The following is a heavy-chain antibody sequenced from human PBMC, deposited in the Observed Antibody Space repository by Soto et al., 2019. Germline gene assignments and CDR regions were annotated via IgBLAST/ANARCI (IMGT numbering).Heavy chain of an antibody. CDR2: ISGSGGST. CDR3: AKVRPTPYSGYDYGTDY. D-gene: IGHD5-12*01. CDR1: GFTFSSYA. Sequence: EVQLLASGGGLVQPGGSLRLSCAASGFTFSSYAMSWVRQAPGKGLEWVSAISGSGGSTYYADSVKGRFTISRDNSKNTLDLQMNSLRAEDTAVYYFAKVRPTPYSGYDYGTDYWGQGTLVTVSS. J-gene: IGHJ4*02. V-gene: IGHV3-23*01.